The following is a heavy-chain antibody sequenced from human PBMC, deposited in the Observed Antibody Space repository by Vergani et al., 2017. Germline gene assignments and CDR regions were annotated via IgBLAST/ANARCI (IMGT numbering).Heavy chain of an antibody. D-gene: IGHD6-19*01. CDR3: TTDLGYSSGWSVGAFDI. CDR2: ISGSGGST. Sequence: EVQLLESGGGLVQPGGSLRLSCAASGFTFSSYAMSWVRQAPGKGLEWVSAISGSGGSTYYADSVKGRFTISRDNSKNTLYLQMNSLRAEDTAVYYCTTDLGYSSGWSVGAFDIWGQGTMVTVSS. V-gene: IGHV3-23*01. CDR1: GFTFSSYA. J-gene: IGHJ3*02.